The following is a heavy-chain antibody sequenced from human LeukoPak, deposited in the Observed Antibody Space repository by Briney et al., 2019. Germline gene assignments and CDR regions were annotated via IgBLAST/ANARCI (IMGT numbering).Heavy chain of an antibody. CDR1: GFTFSSYS. CDR2: ISSSSSYI. Sequence: GGSLRLSCAVSGFTFSSYSMNWVRQAPGKGLEWVSSISSSSSYIYYADSVKGRFTISRDNAKNSLYLQMNSLRAGDTAVYYCAELGITMIGGVWGKGTTVTISS. J-gene: IGHJ6*04. CDR3: AELGITMIGGV. D-gene: IGHD3-10*02. V-gene: IGHV3-21*01.